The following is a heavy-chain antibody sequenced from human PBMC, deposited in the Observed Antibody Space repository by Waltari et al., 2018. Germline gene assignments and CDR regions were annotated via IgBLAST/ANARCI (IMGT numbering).Heavy chain of an antibody. J-gene: IGHJ6*02. CDR2: INPNSGGT. D-gene: IGHD7-27*01. CDR1: GYTFTGYY. Sequence: QVQLVQSGAEVKKPGASVKVSCKASGYTFTGYYMHWVRQAPGQGLEWMGRINPNSGGTNYAQKCQGRVTMTRETSISTAYMELSRLRSDDTAVYYCARGGTGEGFYYYYGMDVWGQGTTVTVSS. CDR3: ARGGTGEGFYYYYGMDV. V-gene: IGHV1-2*06.